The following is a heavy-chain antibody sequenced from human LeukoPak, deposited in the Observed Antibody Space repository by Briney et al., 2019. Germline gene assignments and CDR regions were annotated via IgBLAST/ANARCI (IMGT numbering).Heavy chain of an antibody. D-gene: IGHD5-12*01. CDR1: GFTFSNYT. V-gene: IGHV3-23*01. CDR2: ISGGGGST. CDR3: AKGSDYDPPYYYYYMDV. J-gene: IGHJ6*03. Sequence: GGSLRLSCAASGFTFSNYTMRWVRQAPGKGLEWVSGISGGGGSTYYADSVKGRFTISRDNSKNTLYLQMNSLIAEDTAVYYCAKGSDYDPPYYYYYMDVWGKGTTVTISS.